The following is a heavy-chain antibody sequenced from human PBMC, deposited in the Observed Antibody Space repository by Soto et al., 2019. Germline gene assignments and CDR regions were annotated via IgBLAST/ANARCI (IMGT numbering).Heavy chain of an antibody. V-gene: IGHV3-30*18. J-gene: IGHJ4*02. Sequence: QVQLVESGGGVVQPGRSLRLSCTASGFTFRDYGIHWVRQAPGKGLEWVAIISYSGAVKYYGASVRGRFSISRDNSKNTVHLEMKSLRREDSALDYCAKERLGYYSNSLHALESWGQGTLVTVS. CDR3: AKERLGYYSNSLHALES. D-gene: IGHD1-26*01. CDR2: ISYSGAVK. CDR1: GFTFRDYG.